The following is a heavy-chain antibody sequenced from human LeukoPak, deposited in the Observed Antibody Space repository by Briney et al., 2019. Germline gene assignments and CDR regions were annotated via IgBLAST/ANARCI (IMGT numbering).Heavy chain of an antibody. CDR2: IIPIFGTA. J-gene: IGHJ4*02. CDR3: ARGSGYYYDSSGYSYGY. V-gene: IGHV1-69*05. D-gene: IGHD3-22*01. CDR1: GGTFSSYA. Sequence: SVKVSCKASGGTFSSYAISWVRQAPGQGLEWMGGIIPIFGTANYAQKFQGRVTITTDESTNTAYMELSSLRSEDTAVYYCARGSGYYYDSSGYSYGYWGQGTLVTVSS.